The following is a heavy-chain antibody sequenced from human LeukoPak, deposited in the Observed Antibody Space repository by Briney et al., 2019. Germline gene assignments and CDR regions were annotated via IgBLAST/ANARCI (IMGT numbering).Heavy chain of an antibody. Sequence: SETLSLTCAVSGGPFSAYWSWIRQPPGKGLEWIGEINQSGSTNYNPSLKSRVIISGDTSKNEVSLKVTSVTAADTAVYYCARRGGLTLFGVVMEYYFDYWGQGTLVTVSS. CDR3: ARRGGLTLFGVVMEYYFDY. D-gene: IGHD3-3*01. J-gene: IGHJ4*02. CDR2: INQSGST. CDR1: GGPFSAY. V-gene: IGHV4-34*01.